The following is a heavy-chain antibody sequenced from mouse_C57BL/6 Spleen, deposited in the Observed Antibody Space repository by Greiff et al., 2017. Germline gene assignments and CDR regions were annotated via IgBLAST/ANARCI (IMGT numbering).Heavy chain of an antibody. J-gene: IGHJ3*01. D-gene: IGHD1-1*01. CDR2: ISNGGGST. CDR1: GFTFSDYY. CDR3: ARPHYYCSSYVTWFAY. V-gene: IGHV5-12*01. Sequence: EVMLVESGGGLVQPGGSLKLSCAASGFTFSDYYMYWVRQTPEKRLEWVAYISNGGGSTYYPDTVKGRFTISRDNAKNTLYLQMSRLKSEDTAMYYCARPHYYCSSYVTWFAYWGQGTLVTVSA.